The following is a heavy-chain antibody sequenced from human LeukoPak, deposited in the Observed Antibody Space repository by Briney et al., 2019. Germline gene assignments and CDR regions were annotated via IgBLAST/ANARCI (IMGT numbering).Heavy chain of an antibody. CDR1: GDSISSSSYF. V-gene: IGHV4-39*07. CDR3: ARDRRRDGYNFDI. Sequence: SETLSLTCTASGDSISSSSYFWGWIRQPPGKGLEWIGSIYYSGSTSYSPSLKSRVTVSVDTSKSQFSLKLSSVTAADTAVYYCARDRRRDGYNFDIWGQGTLVTVSS. CDR2: IYYSGST. J-gene: IGHJ4*02. D-gene: IGHD5-24*01.